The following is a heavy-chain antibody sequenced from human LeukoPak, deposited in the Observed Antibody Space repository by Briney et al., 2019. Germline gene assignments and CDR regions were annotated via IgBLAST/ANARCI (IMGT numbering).Heavy chain of an antibody. CDR3: ARRDYFDSPFDY. J-gene: IGHJ4*02. V-gene: IGHV4-59*08. CDR1: GGSISSYY. CDR2: IYYSGST. Sequence: SETLSLTCTVSGGSISSYYWSWIRQPPGKGLEWIGYIYYSGSTNYNPSLKSRVTISVGTSKNQFSLKLSSVTAADTAVYYCARRDYFDSPFDYWGQGTLVTVSS. D-gene: IGHD3-22*01.